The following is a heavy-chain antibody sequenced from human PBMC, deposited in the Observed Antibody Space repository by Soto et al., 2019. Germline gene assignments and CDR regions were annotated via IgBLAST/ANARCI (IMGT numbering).Heavy chain of an antibody. D-gene: IGHD2-21*01. CDR1: GGTISSYA. Sequence: SLKVSCKAFGGTISSYAISGVRKALGQGLEXXGXXIXVXXXAXXAQKFQGRVTITADESTSTAYMELSSLSSEDTAVYYCARRVARIIDYWGQGTLVTGSS. J-gene: IGHJ4*02. CDR2: XIXVXXXA. CDR3: ARRVARIIDY. V-gene: IGHV1-69*13.